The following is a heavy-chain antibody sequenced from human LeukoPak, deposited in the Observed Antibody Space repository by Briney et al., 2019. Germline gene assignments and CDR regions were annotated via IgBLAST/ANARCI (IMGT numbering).Heavy chain of an antibody. Sequence: GGSLRLSCAASGFTFSSYSMNWVRQAPGKGLEWVSSISSSSSYIYYADSVKGRFTISGDNAKNSLYLQMNSLRAEDTAVYYCARVSSSGLGFDYWGQGTLVTVSS. D-gene: IGHD3/OR15-3a*01. CDR2: ISSSSSYI. J-gene: IGHJ4*02. V-gene: IGHV3-21*01. CDR1: GFTFSSYS. CDR3: ARVSSSGLGFDY.